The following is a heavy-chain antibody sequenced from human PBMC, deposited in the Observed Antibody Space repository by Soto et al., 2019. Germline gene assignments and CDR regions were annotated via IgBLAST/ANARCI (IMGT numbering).Heavy chain of an antibody. J-gene: IGHJ6*02. V-gene: IGHV1-3*01. Sequence: GASVKVSCKASGYAFTGCGIHWVRQAPGQRLEWTGWINAGNGNTKYSEKFQGRVTITRDASASTAYLELSSLGSEDTAVYYCARDPNDSGDYYHHYYYGMDVWGQGATVTVSS. CDR3: ARDPNDSGDYYHHYYYGMDV. D-gene: IGHD3-22*01. CDR1: GYAFTGCG. CDR2: INAGNGNT.